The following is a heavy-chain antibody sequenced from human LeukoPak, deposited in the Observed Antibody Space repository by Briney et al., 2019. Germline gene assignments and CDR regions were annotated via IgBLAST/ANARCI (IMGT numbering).Heavy chain of an antibody. V-gene: IGHV3-49*04. CDR1: GFTFGDYA. Sequence: PGGSLRLSCTASGFTFGDYAMSWVRQAPGKGLEWVGLIRRKVYGGAAAHAASVEGRFTIPRDDSKSIAYLQLDSLKTEDTAVYYCATVPRSSCCYTFDSWGQGTLVTVSS. CDR3: ATVPRSSCCYTFDS. J-gene: IGHJ4*02. D-gene: IGHD2-2*02. CDR2: IRRKVYGGAA.